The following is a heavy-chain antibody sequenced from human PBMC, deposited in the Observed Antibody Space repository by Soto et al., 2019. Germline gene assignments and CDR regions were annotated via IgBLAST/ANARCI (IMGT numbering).Heavy chain of an antibody. D-gene: IGHD6-13*01. CDR3: AHILSEEQLVLNYYYGMDV. V-gene: IGHV2-5*02. Sequence: SGPTLVNPTQTLTLTCTFSGFSLSTSGVGAGWIRQPPGKALEWLALIYWDDDKRYSPSLKSRLTITKDTSKNQVVLTMTNMDPVDTATYYCAHILSEEQLVLNYYYGMDVWGQGTTVTVSS. J-gene: IGHJ6*02. CDR2: IYWDDDK. CDR1: GFSLSTSGVG.